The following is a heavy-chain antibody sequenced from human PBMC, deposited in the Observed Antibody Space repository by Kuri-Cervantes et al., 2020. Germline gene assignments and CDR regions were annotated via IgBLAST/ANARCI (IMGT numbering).Heavy chain of an antibody. CDR3: ARDYGFRRYYFDY. CDR2: IYSGGST. CDR1: GFTFSSYW. D-gene: IGHD3-10*01. V-gene: IGHV3-66*01. J-gene: IGHJ4*02. Sequence: GESLKISCAASGFTFSSYWMSWVRQAPGKGLEWVSVIYSGGSTYYADSVKGRFTISRDNSKNTLYLQMNSLRAEDTALYYCARDYGFRRYYFDYWGQGILVTVSS.